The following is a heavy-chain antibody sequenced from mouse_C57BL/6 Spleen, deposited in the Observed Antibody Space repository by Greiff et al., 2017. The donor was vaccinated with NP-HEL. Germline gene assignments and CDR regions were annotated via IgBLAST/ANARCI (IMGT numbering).Heavy chain of an antibody. V-gene: IGHV2-2*01. J-gene: IGHJ4*01. CDR2: IWSGGST. CDR1: GFSLTSYG. D-gene: IGHD2-4*01. CDR3: ARGDYGVSIYAMDY. Sequence: QVQLKESGPGLVQPSQSLSITCTVSGFSLTSYGVHWVRQSPGKGLEWLGVIWSGGSTDYNAAFISRLSISKDNSKSQVFFKMNSLQADDTAIYYCARGDYGVSIYAMDYWGQGTSVTVSS.